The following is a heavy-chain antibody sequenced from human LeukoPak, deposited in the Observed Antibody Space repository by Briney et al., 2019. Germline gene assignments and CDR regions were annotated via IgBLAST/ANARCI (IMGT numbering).Heavy chain of an antibody. CDR1: GGSISSYY. CDR3: ARDPWSYGGTHIRNAFDI. V-gene: IGHV4-59*01. D-gene: IGHD4-23*01. J-gene: IGHJ3*02. Sequence: PSETLSLTCTVSGGSISSYYWSWIRQPPGKGLEWFGYIYYSGSTNYNPSLKSRVTISVDTSKNQFSLKLSSVTAADTAVYYCARDPWSYGGTHIRNAFDIWGQGTMVTVSS. CDR2: IYYSGST.